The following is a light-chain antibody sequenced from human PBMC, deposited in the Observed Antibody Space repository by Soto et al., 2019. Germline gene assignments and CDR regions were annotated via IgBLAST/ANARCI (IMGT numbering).Light chain of an antibody. J-gene: IGLJ2*01. CDR1: KLGDKY. CDR3: QAWDSSTASVV. CDR2: QDS. V-gene: IGLV3-1*01. Sequence: ELTQPPSVSVSPGQTASITCSGDKLGDKYASWFQQKPGQSPVLVIYQDSGRPSGIPERFSGSNSGNTATLTISGTQAVDEADYYCQAWDSSTASVVFGGGTKLTVL.